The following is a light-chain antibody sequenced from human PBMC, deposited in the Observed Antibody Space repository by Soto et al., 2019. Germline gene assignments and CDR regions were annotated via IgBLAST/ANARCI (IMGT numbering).Light chain of an antibody. CDR3: HHRQSWPRT. CDR2: QTS. V-gene: IGKV3-11*01. Sequence: EIVLTQSPATLSSFPGDRVTLSCRASQYINTRLAWYQHRPGQSPRLLIYQTSLKAAGIPARFSASGSGTVFTLTISEVHPEDFALYCCHHRQSWPRTFGQGTKVDI. CDR1: QYINTR. J-gene: IGKJ1*01.